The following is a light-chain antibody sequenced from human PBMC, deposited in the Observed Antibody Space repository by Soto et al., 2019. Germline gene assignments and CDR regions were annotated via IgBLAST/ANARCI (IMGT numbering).Light chain of an antibody. V-gene: IGLV1-47*01. CDR1: SSTIESNS. J-gene: IGLJ3*02. CDR2: RNN. CDR3: AAWDDSLRGPV. Sequence: QSVLTQPPSASGAPGQGVSLSCSGSSSTIESNSVYWYQQLPGTAPRLVMYRNNQRHSGVPDRFSGSRSGASGSLTISGLRSEDEADYYCAAWDDSLRGPVFGGGTKLTVL.